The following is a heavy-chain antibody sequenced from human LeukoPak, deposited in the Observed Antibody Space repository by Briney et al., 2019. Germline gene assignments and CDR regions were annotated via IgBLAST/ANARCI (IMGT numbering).Heavy chain of an antibody. V-gene: IGHV3-23*01. Sequence: GGSLRLSCAASGFTFSSYGMSWVRQAPGKGLEWVSAISGSGGSTYYADSVKGRFTISRDNSKNTLYLQMNSLRAEDTAVYYCAKFYGSGSYYYYYYYMDVWGKGTTVTISS. CDR2: ISGSGGST. CDR1: GFTFSSYG. D-gene: IGHD3-10*01. CDR3: AKFYGSGSYYYYYYYMDV. J-gene: IGHJ6*03.